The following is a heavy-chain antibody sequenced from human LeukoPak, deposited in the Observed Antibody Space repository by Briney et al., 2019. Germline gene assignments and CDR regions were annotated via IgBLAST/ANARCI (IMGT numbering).Heavy chain of an antibody. J-gene: IGHJ5*02. D-gene: IGHD6-13*01. CDR2: ISSSSSYI. CDR3: ARESIIPGCSSKIDP. V-gene: IGHV3-21*01. CDR1: GFTFSSYS. Sequence: GGSLRLSCAASGFTFSSYSMNWVRQAPGKGLEWVSSISSSSSYIFYADSVKGRFTISRDNAKNSLYLQMNSLRAEDTAVYYCARESIIPGCSSKIDPWGPGTLVTVSS.